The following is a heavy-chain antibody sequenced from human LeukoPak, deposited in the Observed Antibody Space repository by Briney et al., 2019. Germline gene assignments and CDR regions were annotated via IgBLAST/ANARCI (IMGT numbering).Heavy chain of an antibody. D-gene: IGHD6-19*01. V-gene: IGHV4-61*02. Sequence: PSQTLSLTCTVSGGSISSGSYYWSWIRQPAGKGLEWIGRIYTSGSTYYNPSLKSRVTISVDTSKNQFSLKLSSVTAADTAVYYCRLAAVASGRWMDYWGQGTLVTVSS. CDR1: GGSISSGSYY. CDR3: RLAAVASGRWMDY. J-gene: IGHJ4*02. CDR2: IYTSGST.